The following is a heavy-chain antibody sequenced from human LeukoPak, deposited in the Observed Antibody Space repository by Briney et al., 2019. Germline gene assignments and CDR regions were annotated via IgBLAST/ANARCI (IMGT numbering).Heavy chain of an antibody. V-gene: IGHV3-64*01. J-gene: IGHJ6*02. Sequence: GGSLRLSCAASGFSFSSYAMHWVRQAPGKGLEYVSGVTSRGTDTSYASSVKGRFTISRDNSKNTLYLQMGSLRVEDMAVYYCARGRGTTVTTSMDVWGHGTTVTVSS. CDR1: GFSFSSYA. CDR3: ARGRGTTVTTSMDV. D-gene: IGHD4-17*01. CDR2: VTSRGTDT.